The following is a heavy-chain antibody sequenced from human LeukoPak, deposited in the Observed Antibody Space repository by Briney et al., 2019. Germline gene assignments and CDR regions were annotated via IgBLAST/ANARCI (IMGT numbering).Heavy chain of an antibody. CDR3: AKDHNVGLGVLDY. J-gene: IGHJ4*02. V-gene: IGHV3-21*04. Sequence: PGGSLRLSCAASGFTFSSYSMNWVRQAPGKGLEWVSSISSSSSYIYYADSVKGRFTISRDNAKNSLYLQMNSLRTEDTALYYCAKDHNVGLGVLDYWGQGTLVTVSS. D-gene: IGHD3/OR15-3a*01. CDR2: ISSSSSYI. CDR1: GFTFSSYS.